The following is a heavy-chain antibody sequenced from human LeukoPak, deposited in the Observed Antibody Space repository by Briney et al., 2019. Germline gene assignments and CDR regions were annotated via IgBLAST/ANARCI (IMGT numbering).Heavy chain of an antibody. D-gene: IGHD5-18*01. CDR2: IYYSGST. J-gene: IGHJ3*02. CDR1: GGSISSGDYY. CDR3: AREGGYSYGPDAFDI. V-gene: IGHV4-61*08. Sequence: SETLSLTCTVSGGSISSGDYYWSWIRQPPGKGLEWIGYIYYSGSTNYNPSLKSRVTISVDTSKNQFSLKLSSVTAADTAVYYCAREGGYSYGPDAFDIWGQGTMVTVSS.